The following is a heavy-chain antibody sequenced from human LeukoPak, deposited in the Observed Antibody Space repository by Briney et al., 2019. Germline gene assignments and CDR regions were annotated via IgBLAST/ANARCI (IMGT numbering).Heavy chain of an antibody. CDR2: MNPNSGKT. CDR3: ARARARIAAAGTNWFDP. D-gene: IGHD6-13*01. Sequence: VASVKVSCKASGYTFTSYDINWVRQATGQGLEWMGWMNPNSGKTGYAQKFQGRVTMTRNTSISTAYMELSSLRSEDTAVYYCARARARIAAAGTNWFDPWGQGTLVTVSS. CDR1: GYTFTSYD. J-gene: IGHJ5*02. V-gene: IGHV1-8*01.